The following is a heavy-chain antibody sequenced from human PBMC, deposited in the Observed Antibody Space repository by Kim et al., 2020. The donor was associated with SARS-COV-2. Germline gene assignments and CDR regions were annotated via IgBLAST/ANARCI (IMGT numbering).Heavy chain of an antibody. CDR3: AREELIAVAFYGMDV. CDR1: GYTFTGYY. J-gene: IGHJ6*02. Sequence: ASVKVSCKASGYTFTGYYMHWVRQAPGQGLEWMGWINPNSGGTNYAQKFQGWVTMTRDTSISTAYMELSRLRSDDTAVYYCAREELIAVAFYGMDVWGQGTTVTVSS. D-gene: IGHD6-19*01. V-gene: IGHV1-2*04. CDR2: INPNSGGT.